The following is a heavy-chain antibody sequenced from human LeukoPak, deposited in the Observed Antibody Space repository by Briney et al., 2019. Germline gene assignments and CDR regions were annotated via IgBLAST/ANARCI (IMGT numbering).Heavy chain of an antibody. D-gene: IGHD4-17*01. CDR2: INHSGST. CDR1: GGSFSGYY. V-gene: IGHV4-34*01. Sequence: SETLSLTCAVYGGSFSGYYWSWIRQPPGKGLEWIGEINHSGSTNYNPSLKSRVTISVDTSKNQFSLKLSSVTAADTAVYYCAITTTVTPESGMDVWGQGTTVTVSS. J-gene: IGHJ6*02. CDR3: AITTTVTPESGMDV.